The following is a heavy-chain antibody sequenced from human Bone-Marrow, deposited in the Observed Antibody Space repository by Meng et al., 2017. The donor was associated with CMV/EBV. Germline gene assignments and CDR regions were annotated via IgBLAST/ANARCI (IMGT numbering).Heavy chain of an antibody. CDR3: ARVGSSGYYHGGFFDY. CDR1: GNFNSYA. V-gene: IGHV1-69*05. D-gene: IGHD3-22*01. Sequence: GNFNSYAIGWVRQAPGQGLEWMGGIIPIFGTANYAQKFQGRVRIPTDESTSTAYMELSSLRSEDTAVYYCARVGSSGYYHGGFFDYWGQGTLVTVSS. CDR2: IIPIFGTA. J-gene: IGHJ4*02.